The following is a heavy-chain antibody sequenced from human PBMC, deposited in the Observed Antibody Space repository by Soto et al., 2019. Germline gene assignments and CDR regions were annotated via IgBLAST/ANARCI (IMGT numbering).Heavy chain of an antibody. Sequence: ASVKVSCKASGYTFTSYGISWVRQAPGQGLEWMGWISAYNGNTNYAQKLQGRVTMTTDTSTSTAYMELRSLRSDDTAVYYCARAPLANWGSDAFDIWGQGTLVTVSS. CDR3: ARAPLANWGSDAFDI. J-gene: IGHJ3*02. V-gene: IGHV1-18*04. D-gene: IGHD7-27*01. CDR2: ISAYNGNT. CDR1: GYTFTSYG.